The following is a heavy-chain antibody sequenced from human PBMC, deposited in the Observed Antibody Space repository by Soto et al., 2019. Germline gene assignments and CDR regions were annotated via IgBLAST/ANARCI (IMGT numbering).Heavy chain of an antibody. V-gene: IGHV3-23*01. CDR3: ARGSSGWGVDY. CDR1: GFTFSSYG. D-gene: IGHD6-19*01. Sequence: EVQLLESGGGLVQPGGSLRLSCTASGFTFSSYGMNWVRQAPGKGLEWVSATGDGGTYYADSVRGRFTISRDDSKNTLFLQMNTLTAEDTAVYCCARGSSGWGVDYWGQGTLVTVSS. CDR2: TGDGGT. J-gene: IGHJ4*02.